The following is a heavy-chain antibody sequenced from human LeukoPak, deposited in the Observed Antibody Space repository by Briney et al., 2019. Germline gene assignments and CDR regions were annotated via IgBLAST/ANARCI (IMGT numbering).Heavy chain of an antibody. Sequence: GGSLRLSCAASGFTFSSYAMSWVRQAPGKGLEWVSAISGSGGSTYYADSVKGRFTISRDNSKNTLYLQMNSLRAEDTAVCYCAKAAYNSQYYYYYYYMDVWAKGPRSPSP. J-gene: IGHJ6*03. CDR2: ISGSGGST. CDR3: AKAAYNSQYYYYYYYMDV. D-gene: IGHD1-20*01. CDR1: GFTFSSYA. V-gene: IGHV3-23*01.